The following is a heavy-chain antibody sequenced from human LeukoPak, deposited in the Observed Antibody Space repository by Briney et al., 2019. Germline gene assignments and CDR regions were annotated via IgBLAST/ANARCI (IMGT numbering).Heavy chain of an antibody. CDR3: ARGSGAFSFFDY. V-gene: IGHV5-51*01. CDR1: GYIFTNYW. D-gene: IGHD3-10*01. J-gene: IGHJ4*02. CDR2: IYPGDSDT. Sequence: GESLKISCKGSGYIFTNYWIGWVRQVPGKGLKWMGIIYPGDSDTRYSPSFQGQVTISADKSISTAYLQWSSLKASDSAMYYCARGSGAFSFFDYWGQGTLVTVSS.